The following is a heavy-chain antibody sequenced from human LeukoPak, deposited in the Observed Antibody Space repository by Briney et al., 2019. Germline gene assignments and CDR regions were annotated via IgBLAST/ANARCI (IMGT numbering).Heavy chain of an antibody. D-gene: IGHD6-6*01. CDR2: IRNKANNYAS. CDR1: GFTFSVSA. V-gene: IGHV3-73*01. J-gene: IGHJ4*02. CDR3: TYTSSSGVVY. Sequence: GGSLKLSCAASGFTFSVSAMYWVRQASGKGLEWVGRIRNKANNYASAYAASLKGRFTISRDDSKNTAYLQMNSLETEDTAMYYCTYTSSSGVVYWGQGTLVTVSS.